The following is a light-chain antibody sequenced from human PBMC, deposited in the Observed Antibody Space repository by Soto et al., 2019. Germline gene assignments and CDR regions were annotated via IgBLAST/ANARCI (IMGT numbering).Light chain of an antibody. CDR1: SSDVGSYNL. CDR2: EGS. V-gene: IGLV2-23*01. Sequence: QYVVTQPACVSGSPGQAVTISCTGTSSDVGSYNLVSWYQQHPGKVPKLMIYEGSKRPSGVSNRFSVSRSGNTASLTISGLQAEDEADYYCCSYVDSSTVYVFGTGTKVTAL. J-gene: IGLJ1*01. CDR3: CSYVDSSTVYV.